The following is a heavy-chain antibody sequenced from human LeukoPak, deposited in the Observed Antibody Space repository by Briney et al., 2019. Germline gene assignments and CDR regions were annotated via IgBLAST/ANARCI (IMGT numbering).Heavy chain of an antibody. D-gene: IGHD6-19*01. Sequence: PSETLSLTCTVSGGSIRSSYYYWGWIRQPPGKGLEWIGSIYDSGSTYYNPSLKSRVTISVDKSKNQFSLKLSSVTAADTAVYYCASLAVAGGAFDIWGQGTMVTVSS. CDR1: GGSIRSSYYY. J-gene: IGHJ3*02. V-gene: IGHV4-39*07. CDR2: IYDSGST. CDR3: ASLAVAGGAFDI.